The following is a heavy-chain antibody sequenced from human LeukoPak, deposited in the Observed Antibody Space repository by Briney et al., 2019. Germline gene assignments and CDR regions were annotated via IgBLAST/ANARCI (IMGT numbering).Heavy chain of an antibody. J-gene: IGHJ6*03. V-gene: IGHV3-30*18. D-gene: IGHD6-19*01. CDR1: GFTFSSYG. CDR3: AKVGSSGWHYYYYYMDV. Sequence: PGRSLRLSCAASGFTFSSYGMHWVRQAPGKGLEWVAVISYDGSNKYYADSVKGRFTISRDNSKNTLYLQMNSLRAEDTAVYYCAKVGSSGWHYYYYYMDVWGKGTTVTISS. CDR2: ISYDGSNK.